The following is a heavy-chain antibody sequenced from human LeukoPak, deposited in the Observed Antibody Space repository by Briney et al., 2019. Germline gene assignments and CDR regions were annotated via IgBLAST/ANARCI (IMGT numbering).Heavy chain of an antibody. J-gene: IGHJ6*03. CDR2: IIPIFGTA. CDR1: GGTFSSYA. D-gene: IGHD1/OR15-1a*01. CDR3: ARGASQGYNWNSDYYYYYMDV. Sequence: SVKVSCKASGGTFSSYAISWVRQAPGQGLEWMGGIIPIFGTANYAQKFQGRVTITTDESTSTAHMELSSLRSEDTAVYYCARGASQGYNWNSDYYYYYMDVWGKGTTVTVSS. V-gene: IGHV1-69*05.